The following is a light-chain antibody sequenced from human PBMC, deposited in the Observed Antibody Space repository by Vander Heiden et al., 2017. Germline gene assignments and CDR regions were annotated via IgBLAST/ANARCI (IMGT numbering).Light chain of an antibody. Sequence: QSVLTQPPSVSAAPGPKVTISCSGGSSNIGYNSVSWYQQLPGTAPKFLIYDNNKRPSGIPDRFSGSKYGTSATLDITGLQTGDEAGYYCGAWDSSLSVVLVGGGTKLTVL. CDR3: GAWDSSLSVVL. J-gene: IGLJ2*01. CDR1: SSNIGYNS. V-gene: IGLV1-51*01. CDR2: DNN.